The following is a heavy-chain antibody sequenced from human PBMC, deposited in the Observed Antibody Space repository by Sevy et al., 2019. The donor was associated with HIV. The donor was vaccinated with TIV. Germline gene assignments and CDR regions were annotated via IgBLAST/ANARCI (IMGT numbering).Heavy chain of an antibody. D-gene: IGHD3-3*02. CDR2: ISGYNGYT. Sequence: ASVKVSCKASGYSFTNYGIGWVRQAPGQGLEWMGWISGYNGYTNYAQNLQGRVTMTTDTSTRTAYMELRSLRSNDTSSYYCAKEGKNIRSWFDPWGQGTLVTVSS. CDR3: AKEGKNIRSWFDP. CDR1: GYSFTNYG. J-gene: IGHJ5*02. V-gene: IGHV1-18*01.